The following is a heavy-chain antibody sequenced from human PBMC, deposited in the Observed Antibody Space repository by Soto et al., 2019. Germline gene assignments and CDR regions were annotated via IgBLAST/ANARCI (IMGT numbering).Heavy chain of an antibody. J-gene: IGHJ6*03. D-gene: IGHD2-8*01. CDR2: ISSSSSYI. CDR1: GFTFSSYS. Sequence: EVQLVESGGGLVKPGGSLRLSCAASGFTFSSYSMNWVRQAPGKGLEWVSSISSSSSYIYYADSVKGRFTISRDNAKNSLYLQRNSLRAEDTAVYYCARARAVMDYYYYMDVWGKGTTVTVSS. V-gene: IGHV3-21*01. CDR3: ARARAVMDYYYYMDV.